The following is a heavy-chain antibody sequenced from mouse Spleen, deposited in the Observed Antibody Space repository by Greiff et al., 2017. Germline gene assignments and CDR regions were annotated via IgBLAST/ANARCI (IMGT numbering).Heavy chain of an antibody. J-gene: IGHJ2*01. D-gene: IGHD1-2*01. CDR1: GYAFSSYW. CDR3: ARRRAYGYDFDY. V-gene: IGHV1-80*01. CDR2: IYPGDGDT. Sequence: QVQLQQSGAELVKPGASVKISCKASGYAFSSYWMNWVKQRPGKGLEWIGQIYPGDGDTNYNGKFKGKATLTADKSSSTAYMQLSSLTSEDSAVYFCARRRAYGYDFDYWGQGTTLTVSS.